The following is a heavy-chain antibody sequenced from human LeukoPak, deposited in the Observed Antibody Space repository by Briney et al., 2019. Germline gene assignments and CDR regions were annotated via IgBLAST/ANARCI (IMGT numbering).Heavy chain of an antibody. D-gene: IGHD2-15*01. CDR2: IYPGDSDT. J-gene: IGHJ6*04. V-gene: IGHV5-51*01. CDR1: GYGFTNYW. Sequence: GESRKISCNGSGYGFTNYWIGWVGQMPGKGMEWVGIIYPGDSDTRYSPAFQGQVTFSADKSNSTAYLQWSSLKASDTAMYYCERESSPPAYGMDVWGKGKTVTVSS. CDR3: ERESSPPAYGMDV.